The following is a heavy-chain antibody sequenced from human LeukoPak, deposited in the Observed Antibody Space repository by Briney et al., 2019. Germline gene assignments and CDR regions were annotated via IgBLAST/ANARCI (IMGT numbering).Heavy chain of an antibody. J-gene: IGHJ5*02. CDR3: ARQRGRLAVAGPPYNWFDP. D-gene: IGHD6-19*01. CDR1: GGSISSSSYY. V-gene: IGHV4-39*01. Sequence: PSETLSLTCTVPGGSISSSSYYWGWIRQPPGKGLEWIGSIYYSGSTYYNPSLKSRVTISVDTSKNQFSLKLSSVTAADTAVYYCARQRGRLAVAGPPYNWFDPWGQGTLVTVSS. CDR2: IYYSGST.